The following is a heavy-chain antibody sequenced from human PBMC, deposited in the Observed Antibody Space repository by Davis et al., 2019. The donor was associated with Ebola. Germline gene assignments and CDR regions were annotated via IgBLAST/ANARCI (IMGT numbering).Heavy chain of an antibody. Sequence: ASVKVSCKASGYTFTDFAMTWVRQAPGQGLEWLGRVILKSGATNYAQKFQGRVTMTRDTSISTVYMELSSLRYDDTADYYCARGHNYAHEYWGQGTLVTVSS. CDR3: ARGHNYAHEY. CDR2: VILKSGAT. V-gene: IGHV1-2*06. CDR1: GYTFTDFA. J-gene: IGHJ4*02. D-gene: IGHD4-11*01.